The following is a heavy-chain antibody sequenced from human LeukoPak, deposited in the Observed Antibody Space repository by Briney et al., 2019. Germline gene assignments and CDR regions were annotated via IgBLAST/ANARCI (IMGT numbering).Heavy chain of an antibody. J-gene: IGHJ6*03. D-gene: IGHD3-10*01. CDR3: ARVDNYHGWGSVAANQRRLSYLDV. V-gene: IGHV4-38-2*01. Sequence: PSETLSLTCAVSGYSITSGYYWGWIRQPPGKGLEWIGHIDRSGSTYYKSSLRSRFTISVDTSTNQLSLSMYSVTAADTATYYCARVDNYHGWGSVAANQRRLSYLDVWGKGTTVTVSS. CDR1: GYSITSGYY. CDR2: IDRSGST.